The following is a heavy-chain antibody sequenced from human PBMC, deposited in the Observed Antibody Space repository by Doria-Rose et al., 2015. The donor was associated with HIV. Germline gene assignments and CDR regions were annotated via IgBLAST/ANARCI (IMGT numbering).Heavy chain of an antibody. D-gene: IGHD6-13*01. V-gene: IGHV2-26*01. J-gene: IGHJ4*02. Sequence: QITLKESGPVLVKPTETLTLTCTVSGVSLSSPGMGVSWIRQSPGKALEWLANIFSDDERSYKTSLKSRLTISRCTSKSQVVLTMTDMDPVDTATYYCARIKSSRWYHKYYLDFWGQGTLVIVSA. CDR2: IFSDDER. CDR3: ARIKSSRWYHKYYLDF. CDR1: GVSLSSPGMG.